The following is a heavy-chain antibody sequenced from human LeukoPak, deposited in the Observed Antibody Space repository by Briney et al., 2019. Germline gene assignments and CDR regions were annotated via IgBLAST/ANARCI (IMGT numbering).Heavy chain of an antibody. D-gene: IGHD6-13*01. CDR3: AKDSRIAAAGTDY. CDR2: ISGSGGST. V-gene: IGHV3-23*01. Sequence: PGGSLRLSCAASGFTVSSNYMSWVRQAPGKGLEWVSGISGSGGSTYYADSVKGRFTISRDNSKNTLYLQMNSLRAEDTAVYYCAKDSRIAAAGTDYWGQGTLVTVSS. CDR1: GFTVSSNY. J-gene: IGHJ4*02.